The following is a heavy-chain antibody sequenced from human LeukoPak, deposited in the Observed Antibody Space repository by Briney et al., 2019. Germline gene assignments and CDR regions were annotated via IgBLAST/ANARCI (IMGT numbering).Heavy chain of an antibody. CDR1: GYTFTNYA. D-gene: IGHD1-1*01. CDR3: ARGNWNDGVSAY. CDR2: INTNTGSP. V-gene: IGHV7-4-1*02. J-gene: IGHJ4*02. Sequence: ASVKVSCKASGYTFTNYAMNWVRQTPGQGLEWMGWINTNTGSPAYAQGFTGRFVLSLDTSVTTTYLQISSLKADDTAVYFCARGNWNDGVSAYWGQGTLVTVSS.